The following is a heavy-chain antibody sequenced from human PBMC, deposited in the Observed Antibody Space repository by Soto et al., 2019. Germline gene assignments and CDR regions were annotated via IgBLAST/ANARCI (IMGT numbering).Heavy chain of an antibody. Sequence: LSETLSLTCTVSGGSISSSSYYWGWIRQPPGKGLEWIGSIYYSGSTYYNPSLKSRVTISVDTSKNQFSLKLSSVTAADTAVYYCARQSMVRGVIIWFDPWGQGTLVTVSS. V-gene: IGHV4-39*01. CDR2: IYYSGST. J-gene: IGHJ5*02. CDR3: ARQSMVRGVIIWFDP. D-gene: IGHD3-10*01. CDR1: GGSISSSSYY.